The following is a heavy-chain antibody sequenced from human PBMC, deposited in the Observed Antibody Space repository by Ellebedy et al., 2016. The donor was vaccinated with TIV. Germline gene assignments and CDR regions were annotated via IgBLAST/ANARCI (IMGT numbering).Heavy chain of an antibody. CDR2: ISSDGSST. CDR1: GFTFSNYW. J-gene: IGHJ4*02. Sequence: PGGSLRLSCAASGFTFSNYWMHWVRQAPGKGLVWVSRISSDGSSTTYADSVKGRFTISRDNAKDTLYLQMNSLRAEDTAVYYCARGRGVTIQYFDYWGQGTLVTVSS. V-gene: IGHV3-74*01. CDR3: ARGRGVTIQYFDY. D-gene: IGHD3-3*01.